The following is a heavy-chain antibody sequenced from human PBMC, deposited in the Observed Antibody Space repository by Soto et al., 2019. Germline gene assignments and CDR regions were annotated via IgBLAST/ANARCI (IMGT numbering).Heavy chain of an antibody. CDR1: GFTFSSYA. J-gene: IGHJ3*02. V-gene: IGHV3-23*01. CDR3: AKDPNTYYYDSSGPLGAFDI. D-gene: IGHD3-22*01. CDR2: ISGSGGST. Sequence: GGSLRLSCAASGFTFSSYAMGWVRQAPGKGLEWVSAISGSGGSTYYADSVKGRFTISRDNSKNTLYLQMNSLRAEDTAVYYCAKDPNTYYYDSSGPLGAFDIWGQGTMVTVSS.